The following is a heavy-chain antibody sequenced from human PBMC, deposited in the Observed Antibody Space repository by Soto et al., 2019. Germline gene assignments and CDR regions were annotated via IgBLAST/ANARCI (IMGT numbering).Heavy chain of an antibody. Sequence: GGSLRLSCATSGFTFASCAMSWVRQAPGKRLEWVSSVNGGGDITYYADSLKGRLTISRDNSKKTLYLQMNSLRAEDTAVYYCGKASCSSTSCYVDYWGQGTLGTVSS. CDR3: GKASCSSTSCYVDY. CDR2: VNGGGDIT. J-gene: IGHJ4*02. CDR1: GFTFASCA. V-gene: IGHV3-23*01. D-gene: IGHD2-2*01.